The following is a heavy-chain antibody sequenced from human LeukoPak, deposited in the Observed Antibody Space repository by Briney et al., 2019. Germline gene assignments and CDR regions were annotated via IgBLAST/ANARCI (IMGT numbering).Heavy chain of an antibody. CDR2: INHSGST. J-gene: IGHJ6*03. V-gene: IGHV4-34*01. Sequence: PSETLSLTCAAYGGSFSGYYWSWIRQPPGKGLEWIGEINHSGSTNYNPSLKSRVTISVDTSKNQFSLKLSSVTAADTAVYYCARRKGGYSYYYYYMDVWGKGTTVTVSS. CDR3: ARRKGGYSYYYYYMDV. CDR1: GGSFSGYY. D-gene: IGHD4-23*01.